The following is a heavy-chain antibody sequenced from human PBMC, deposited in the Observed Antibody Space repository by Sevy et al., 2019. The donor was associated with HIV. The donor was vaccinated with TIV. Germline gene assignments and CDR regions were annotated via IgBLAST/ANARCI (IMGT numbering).Heavy chain of an antibody. V-gene: IGHV3-30*18. J-gene: IGHJ6*02. CDR3: AKYQRWLQSYYYYGMDV. D-gene: IGHD5-12*01. Sequence: GGSLRLSCAASGFTFSDYGMHWVRQAPGKGLEWVVVISYDGSNKYYADSVKGRFTISRDNSKNTLYLQMNSLRAEDTAVYYCAKYQRWLQSYYYYGMDVWGQGTTVTVSS. CDR1: GFTFSDYG. CDR2: ISYDGSNK.